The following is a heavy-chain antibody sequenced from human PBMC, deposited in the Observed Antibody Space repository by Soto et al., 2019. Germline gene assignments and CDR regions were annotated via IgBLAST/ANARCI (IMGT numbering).Heavy chain of an antibody. CDR1: GFSFDDYV. Sequence: PGGSLRLSCAASGFSFDDYVLHWVRQVPGKGLEWVSGISWNSDTTGYADSVKGRFTISRDNAKNSLYLQMSSLRAEDTALYYCARGLGFSFYYIKVWGKGTTVTVSS. CDR2: ISWNSDTT. CDR3: ARGLGFSFYYIKV. D-gene: IGHD6-25*01. V-gene: IGHV3-9*01. J-gene: IGHJ6*03.